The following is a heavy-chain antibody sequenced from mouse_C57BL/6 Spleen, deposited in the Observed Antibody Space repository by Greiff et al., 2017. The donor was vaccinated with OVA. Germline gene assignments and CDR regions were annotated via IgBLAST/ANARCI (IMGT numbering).Heavy chain of an antibody. CDR2: IDPSDSET. Sequence: VQLQQPGAELVRPGSSVTLSCKASGYTFTSYWMHWVKQRPIQGLEWIGNIDPSDSETHYNQTFTDKATLTVDTSSSTAYMQLSSLTSEDSAVYDGSRRDYGSSYGDWYFDVWGTGTTVTVSS. CDR1: GYTFTSYW. CDR3: SRRDYGSSYGDWYFDV. D-gene: IGHD1-1*01. V-gene: IGHV1-52*01. J-gene: IGHJ1*03.